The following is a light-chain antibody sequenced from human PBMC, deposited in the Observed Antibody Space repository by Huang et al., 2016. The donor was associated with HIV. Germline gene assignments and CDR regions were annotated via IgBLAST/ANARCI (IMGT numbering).Light chain of an antibody. CDR3: QQYESVPLT. CDR1: HDITNC. V-gene: IGKV1-33*01. J-gene: IGKJ3*01. CDR2: AAS. Sequence: DIQMTQSPSSLSASVGDRVTITCQASHDITNCLNWYQQKPGKAPKLLIYAASDLEKGVPSRFSGSGSGTVFNLSIVSLQPEDFATYFCQQYESVPLTFGPGTKVDVK.